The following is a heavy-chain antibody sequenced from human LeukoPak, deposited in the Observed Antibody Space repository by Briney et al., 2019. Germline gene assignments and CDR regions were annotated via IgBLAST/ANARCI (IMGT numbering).Heavy chain of an antibody. V-gene: IGHV3-20*04. CDR2: INWNGGST. J-gene: IGHJ6*03. CDR3: AREGGTVPYYYYYYMDV. Sequence: GGSLGLSCAASGFTFDDYGMSWVRHAPGKGLEWVSGINWNGGSTGYADSVKGRFTISRDNAKNSLYLQMNSLRAEDTALYYCAREGGTVPYYYYYYMDVWGKGTTVTISS. CDR1: GFTFDDYG. D-gene: IGHD2-2*01.